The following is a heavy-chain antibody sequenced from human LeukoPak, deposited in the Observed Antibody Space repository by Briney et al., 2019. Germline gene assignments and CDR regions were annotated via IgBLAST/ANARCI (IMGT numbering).Heavy chain of an antibody. V-gene: IGHV3-49*04. CDR2: IRSKAYGGTT. CDR3: APCVGGFWSGYYYNWFDP. D-gene: IGHD3-3*01. CDR1: GFTFGDYA. J-gene: IGHJ5*02. Sequence: GGSLRLSCTASGFTFGDYAMSWVRQAPGKGLEWVGFIRSKAYGGTTEYAASVKGRFTISRDDSKSIAYLQMNSLKTEDTAVYYCAPCVGGFWSGYYYNWFDPWGQGTLVTVSS.